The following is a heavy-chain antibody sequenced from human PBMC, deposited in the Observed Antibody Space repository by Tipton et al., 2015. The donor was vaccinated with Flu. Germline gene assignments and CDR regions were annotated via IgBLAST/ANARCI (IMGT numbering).Heavy chain of an antibody. D-gene: IGHD3-10*01. CDR3: ASYYYGSGSYRGDAFDI. CDR1: GGSISSGGYY. J-gene: IGHJ3*02. CDR2: IYYSGST. V-gene: IGHV4-31*03. Sequence: LRLSCTVSGGSISSGGYYWSWIRQHPGKGLEWIGYIYYSGSTYYNPSLKSRATISVDTSKNQFSLKLSSVTAADTAVYYCASYYYGSGSYRGDAFDIWGQGTMVTVSS.